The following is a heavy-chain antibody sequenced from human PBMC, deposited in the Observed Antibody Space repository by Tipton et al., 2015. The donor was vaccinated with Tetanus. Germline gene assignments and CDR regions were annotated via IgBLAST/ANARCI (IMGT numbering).Heavy chain of an antibody. CDR1: GFSFGIYP. D-gene: IGHD3-16*01. CDR3: GKGLGSVRAGASGH. V-gene: IGHV3-30-3*01. Sequence: SLRLSCAASGFSFGIYPMHWVRQVAGKGLEWVAVLSYDGRTNFYSDSVNGRFTVSRDNGKNSLYLQMNSLRDEDTAVYYCGKGLGSVRAGASGHWGQGSLVTVSS. J-gene: IGHJ4*02. CDR2: LSYDGRTN.